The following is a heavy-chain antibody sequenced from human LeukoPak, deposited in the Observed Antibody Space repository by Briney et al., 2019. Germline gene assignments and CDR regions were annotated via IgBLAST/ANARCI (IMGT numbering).Heavy chain of an antibody. J-gene: IGHJ3*02. D-gene: IGHD1-26*01. CDR2: ISSNSSYI. V-gene: IGHV3-21*01. CDR1: GFTFSSYS. Sequence: PGGSLRLSCAASGFTFSSYSMNWVRQAPGKGLEWVSSISSNSSYIYYADSVKGRFTISRDNAKNSLYLQMNSLRAEDTAVYYCARESRVGGDAFDIWGQGTMVTVSS. CDR3: ARESRVGGDAFDI.